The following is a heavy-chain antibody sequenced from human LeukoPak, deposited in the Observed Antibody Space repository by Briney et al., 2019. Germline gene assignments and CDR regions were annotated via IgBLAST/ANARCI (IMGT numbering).Heavy chain of an antibody. J-gene: IGHJ4*02. CDR1: GFTFSSYA. CDR3: AKDRNYGDYMYYFDY. CDR2: ISGSGGST. D-gene: IGHD4-17*01. Sequence: GGSLRLSCAASGFTFSSYAMSWVRQAPGKGLEWVSAISGSGGSTYYADSVEGRFTISRDNSKNTLYLQMNSLRAEDTAVYYCAKDRNYGDYMYYFDYWGQGTLVTVSS. V-gene: IGHV3-23*01.